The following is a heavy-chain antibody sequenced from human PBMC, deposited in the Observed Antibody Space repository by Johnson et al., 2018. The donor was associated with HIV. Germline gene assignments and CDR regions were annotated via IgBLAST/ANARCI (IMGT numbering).Heavy chain of an antibody. CDR2: ISYDGSNK. J-gene: IGHJ3*02. CDR3: ARTTYSRPGAFDI. CDR1: GFTFSSYA. D-gene: IGHD6-13*01. V-gene: IGHV3-30-3*01. Sequence: QVQLVESGGGVVQPGRSLRLSCAASGFTFSSYAMHWVRQAPGKGLEWVAVISYDGSNKYYADSVKGRFTISRDNSKNTLYLQMNSLRVEDTAVYYCARTTYSRPGAFDIWGQGTMVTVSS.